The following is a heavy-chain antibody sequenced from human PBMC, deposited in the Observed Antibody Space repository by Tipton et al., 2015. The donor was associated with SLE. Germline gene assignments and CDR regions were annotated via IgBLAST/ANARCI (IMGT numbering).Heavy chain of an antibody. CDR1: GGSISNFY. J-gene: IGHJ4*02. V-gene: IGHV4-59*01. D-gene: IGHD4-11*01. CDR3: AREAGDGMTTVDFDF. Sequence: TLSLTCTVSGGSISNFYWSWIRQPPGKGLEWIGYIFYGSANYNPSLKSRVTISVDTSKNQFSLRLSSVTAADTAVYYCAREAGDGMTTVDFDFWGQGTLVTVSS. CDR2: IFYGSA.